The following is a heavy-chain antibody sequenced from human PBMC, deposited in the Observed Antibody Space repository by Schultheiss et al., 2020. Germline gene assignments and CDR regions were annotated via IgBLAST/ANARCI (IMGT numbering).Heavy chain of an antibody. J-gene: IGHJ6*03. D-gene: IGHD6-6*01. CDR2: ISSSSSYI. Sequence: GGSLRLSCSASGFTFSSYSMNWVRQAPGKGLEWVSSISSSSSYIYYADSVKGRFTISRDNSKNTLYLQMSSLRAEDTAVYYCVKVASSSSWGYYYYYYYMDVWGKGTTVTVSS. CDR3: VKVASSSSWGYYYYYYYMDV. CDR1: GFTFSSYS. V-gene: IGHV3-21*01.